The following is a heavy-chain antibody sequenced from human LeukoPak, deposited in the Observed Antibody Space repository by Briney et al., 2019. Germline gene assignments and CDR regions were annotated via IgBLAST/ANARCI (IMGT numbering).Heavy chain of an antibody. V-gene: IGHV3-23*01. CDR2: FSGSGGTT. D-gene: IGHD2-2*01. CDR1: GFTFSSYA. J-gene: IGHJ6*03. CDR3: ADGNRCTSPSCLGYYYFYMDV. Sequence: PGGSLRLSCAASGFTFSSYAMNWVRQAPGRGLEWVSGFSGSGGTTYYADSVKGRFTISRDNSKNTLYLQMNSLRAEDTAVYYCADGNRCTSPSCLGYYYFYMDVWGKGTTVTVSS.